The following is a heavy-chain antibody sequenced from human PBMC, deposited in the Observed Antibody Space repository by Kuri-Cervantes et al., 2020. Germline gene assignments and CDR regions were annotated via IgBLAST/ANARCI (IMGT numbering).Heavy chain of an antibody. J-gene: IGHJ4*02. V-gene: IGHV3-53*01. CDR2: IYSGGSI. D-gene: IGHD6-19*01. CDR3: AKDRVDSGWGD. Sequence: GGSLRLSCAASGFTVSSNYMSWVRQAPGKGLEWVSVIYSGGSIYYADSVKGRFTISRDNAKNSLYLQMNSLRAEDTAVYYCAKDRVDSGWGDWGQGTLVTVSS. CDR1: GFTVSSNY.